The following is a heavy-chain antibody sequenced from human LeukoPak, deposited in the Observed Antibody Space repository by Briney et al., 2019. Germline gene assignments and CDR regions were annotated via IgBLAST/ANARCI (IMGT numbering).Heavy chain of an antibody. J-gene: IGHJ3*02. CDR2: IYTSGST. CDR3: ARDRGTDAFDI. D-gene: IGHD1-1*01. Sequence: SETLSLTCTVSGGSISSDTYYWSWIRQPAGKGLEWIGRIYTSGSTNYNPSLKSRVTMSVDTSKNQFSLKLSSVTAADTAVYYCARDRGTDAFDIWGQGTMVTVSS. V-gene: IGHV4-61*02. CDR1: GGSISSDTYY.